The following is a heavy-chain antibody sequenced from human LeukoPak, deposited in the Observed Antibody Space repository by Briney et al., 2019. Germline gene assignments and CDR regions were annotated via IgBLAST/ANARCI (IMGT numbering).Heavy chain of an antibody. J-gene: IGHJ4*02. Sequence: ASVRVSCKASGYSFTGHYMHWVRQAPGQGLEWMGWINPKSGGTNYAQKFQGRVTMTRDTSISTAYMDMSSLRSDDTAVYYCAGTMVRGVPFDYWGQGTLVTVSS. D-gene: IGHD3-10*01. CDR2: INPKSGGT. V-gene: IGHV1-2*02. CDR1: GYSFTGHY. CDR3: AGTMVRGVPFDY.